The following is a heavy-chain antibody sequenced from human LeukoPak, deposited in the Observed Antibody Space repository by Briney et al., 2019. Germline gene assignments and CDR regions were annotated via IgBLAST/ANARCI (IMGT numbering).Heavy chain of an antibody. CDR1: RFTFSIYS. Sequence: GGSLRLSCAASRFTFSIYSMNWVRQAPGKGLEWVSSIDSTSTYIYYADSVKGRFTISRDNAKNSLYLQMDSLRAEDTAVYYCAGDYLVGSNTPVFDYWGQGTLVTVSS. CDR3: AGDYLVGSNTPVFDY. D-gene: IGHD2-8*02. J-gene: IGHJ4*02. CDR2: IDSTSTYI. V-gene: IGHV3-21*04.